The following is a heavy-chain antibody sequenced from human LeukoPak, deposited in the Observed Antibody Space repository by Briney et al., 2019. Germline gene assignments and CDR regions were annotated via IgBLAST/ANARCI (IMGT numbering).Heavy chain of an antibody. CDR1: GFTFSSYE. J-gene: IGHJ4*02. CDR3: SRVGLIQLWLREGYYFDY. CDR2: ISSSGSTI. D-gene: IGHD5-18*01. V-gene: IGHV3-48*03. Sequence: GGSLRLSCAASGFTFSSYEMNWVRQAPGKGLEWVSYISSSGSTIYYADSVKGRFTISRDKAKNALYLQMNSLRAEDTAVYYCSRVGLIQLWLREGYYFDYWGQRTLVTVSS.